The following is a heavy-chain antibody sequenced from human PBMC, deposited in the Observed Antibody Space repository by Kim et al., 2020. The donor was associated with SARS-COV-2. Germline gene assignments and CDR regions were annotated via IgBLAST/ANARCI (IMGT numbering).Heavy chain of an antibody. J-gene: IGHJ6*02. D-gene: IGHD6-13*01. Sequence: FTISRDNSKNTLYLQMNSLRAEDTAVYYCAKVAAASIFGRTHYYYGMDVWGQGTTVTVSS. CDR3: AKVAAASIFGRTHYYYGMDV. V-gene: IGHV3-23*01.